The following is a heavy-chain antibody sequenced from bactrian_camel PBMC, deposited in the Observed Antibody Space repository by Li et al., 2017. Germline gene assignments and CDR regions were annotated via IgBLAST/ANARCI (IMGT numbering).Heavy chain of an antibody. CDR3: ATMVVAGRSDY. CDR2: IRTDGST. Sequence: HVQLVESGGGSVQAGGSLRLSCAASGLPSGLTFNRYSVGWFRQTPGKEREAVSTIRTDGSTYYLDSVKGRFTISRDNAKNTLYLQMNSLKSEDTALYYCATMVVAGRSDYWGQGTQVTVS. D-gene: IGHD6*01. V-gene: IGHV3S55*01. J-gene: IGHJ4*01. CDR1: GLPSGLTFNRYS.